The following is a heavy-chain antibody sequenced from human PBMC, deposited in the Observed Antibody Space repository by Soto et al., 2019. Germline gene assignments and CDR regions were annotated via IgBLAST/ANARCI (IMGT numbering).Heavy chain of an antibody. Sequence: QVQLVQSGAEVKKPGASVKVSCKASGYTFTSYGISWVRQAPGQGLEWMGWISAYNGNTNYAQKLQGRVTMTTDTSTSTAYMELRSLRSDDTAVYSCPRVNTIVRGGIMYDFDYFGQGTLVTVSS. CDR2: ISAYNGNT. CDR3: PRVNTIVRGGIMYDFDY. J-gene: IGHJ4*02. CDR1: GYTFTSYG. D-gene: IGHD3-10*01. V-gene: IGHV1-18*01.